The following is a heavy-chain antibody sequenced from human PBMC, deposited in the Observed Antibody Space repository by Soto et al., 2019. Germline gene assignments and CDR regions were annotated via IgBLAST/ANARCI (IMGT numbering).Heavy chain of an antibody. D-gene: IGHD4-17*01. CDR2: IWYDGSNK. CDR3: ARDRTVTTQYYYYYGMDV. Sequence: QVQLVESGGGVVQPGRSLRLSCAASGFTFSSYGMHWVRQAPGKGLEWVAVIWYDGSNKYYADSVKGRFTISRDNSKNTLYLQMNSLIAEDKAVYYCARDRTVTTQYYYYYGMDVWGQGTTVTVSS. CDR1: GFTFSSYG. J-gene: IGHJ6*02. V-gene: IGHV3-33*01.